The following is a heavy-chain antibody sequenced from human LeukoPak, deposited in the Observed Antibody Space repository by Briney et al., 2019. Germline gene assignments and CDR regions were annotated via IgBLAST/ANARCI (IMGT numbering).Heavy chain of an antibody. CDR3: ARLATALLWSGRYYYYYMDV. J-gene: IGHJ6*03. Sequence: SETLSLTCTVSGGSISSSSYYWGWIRQPPGKGLEWIGSIYYSGSTYYNPSLKSRGTRSVDTSKNQSSLTLSSVTAADTAVYYCARLATALLWSGRYYYYYMDVWGKGTTVTISS. V-gene: IGHV4-39*07. CDR1: GGSISSSSYY. D-gene: IGHD3-10*01. CDR2: IYYSGST.